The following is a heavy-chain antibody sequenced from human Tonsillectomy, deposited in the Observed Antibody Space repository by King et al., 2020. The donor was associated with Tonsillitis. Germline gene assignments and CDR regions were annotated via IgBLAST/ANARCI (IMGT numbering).Heavy chain of an antibody. D-gene: IGHD6-13*01. J-gene: IGHJ4*02. CDR2: LSGSGGYF. CDR3: AKLINSSPYNFDY. Sequence: VQLVESGGGLVQPGGSLILACAASGFTFSSSAMSWVRQAPGKGREWVSSLSGSGGYFSYADSGKGRFTISRDKSKNTLHLQMNSLRVEDTAVYYCAKLINSSPYNFDYWGQGTLVTVSS. V-gene: IGHV3-23*04. CDR1: GFTFSSSA.